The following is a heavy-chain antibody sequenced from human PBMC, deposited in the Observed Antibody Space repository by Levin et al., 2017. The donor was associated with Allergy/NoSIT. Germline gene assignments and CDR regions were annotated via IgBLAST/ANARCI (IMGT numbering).Heavy chain of an antibody. V-gene: IGHV6-1*01. CDR3: ARIARRFQEDYFDS. CDR2: TYYKSKWDT. CDR1: GDSVSSKSAA. Sequence: SETLSLTCAISGDSVSSKSAAWNWLRQSPSRGLEWLGRTYYKSKWDTDYAVSVKSRITINPDTSKNQFSLQLNSVTPEDTAVYYCARIARRFQEDYFDSWGQGTLVTVSS. J-gene: IGHJ4*02.